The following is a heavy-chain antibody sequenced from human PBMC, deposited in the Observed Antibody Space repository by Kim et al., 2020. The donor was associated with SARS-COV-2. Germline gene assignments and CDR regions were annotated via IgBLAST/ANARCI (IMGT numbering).Heavy chain of an antibody. CDR1: GFTFSSHW. D-gene: IGHD6-19*01. V-gene: IGHV3-74*01. CDR2: INSDGTTT. CDR3: ARRQFTSGWYYFDY. Sequence: GGSLRLSCAASGFTFSSHWMHWVRQAPGKGLVWVSRINSDGTTTSYGDSVKGRFTIFRDNAKNTLYLQMNSLRAEDTAVYYCARRQFTSGWYYFDYWGQG. J-gene: IGHJ4*02.